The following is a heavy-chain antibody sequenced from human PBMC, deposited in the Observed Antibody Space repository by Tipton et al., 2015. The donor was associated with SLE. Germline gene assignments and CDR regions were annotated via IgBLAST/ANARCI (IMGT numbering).Heavy chain of an antibody. V-gene: IGHV3-9*01. CDR1: GFTFDDYA. Sequence: SLRLSCAASGFTFDDYAMHWVRQAPGKGLEWVSGISWNSDTIDHADSVKGRFTISRDNAKNSLYLQMNSLGAEDTALYYCAKAQVATGLGYWGQGTLVTVSS. J-gene: IGHJ4*02. D-gene: IGHD5-12*01. CDR3: AKAQVATGLGY. CDR2: ISWNSDTI.